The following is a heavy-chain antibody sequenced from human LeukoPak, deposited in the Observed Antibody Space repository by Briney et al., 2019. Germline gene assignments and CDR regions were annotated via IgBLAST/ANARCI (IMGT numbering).Heavy chain of an antibody. Sequence: ASVKVSCKASGYTFTSYYMHWARQAPGQGLEWMGIINPSGGSTSYAQKFQGRVNITRNTSISTAYMELSSLRFEDTAVYYCARRIAASGTPIGYWGQGTPVTVSS. CDR1: GYTFTSYY. J-gene: IGHJ4*02. V-gene: IGHV1-46*01. CDR2: INPSGGST. D-gene: IGHD6-13*01. CDR3: ARRIAASGTPIGY.